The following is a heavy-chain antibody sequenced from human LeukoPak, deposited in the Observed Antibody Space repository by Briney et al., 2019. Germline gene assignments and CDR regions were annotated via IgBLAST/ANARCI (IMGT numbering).Heavy chain of an antibody. CDR1: GFTFSSYS. V-gene: IGHV3-21*01. J-gene: IGHJ4*02. CDR3: ARGQSITIFGVGGY. Sequence: PGGSLRLSCAASGFTFSSYSMNWVRQAPGKGLEWVSSISSSSSYIYYADSVKGRFTISRDNAKNSLYLQINSLRAEDTAVYYCARGQSITIFGVGGYWGQGTLVTVSS. D-gene: IGHD3-3*01. CDR2: ISSSSSYI.